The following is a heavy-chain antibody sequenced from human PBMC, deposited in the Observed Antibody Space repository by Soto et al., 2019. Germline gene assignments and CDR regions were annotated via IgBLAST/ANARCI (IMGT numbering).Heavy chain of an antibody. V-gene: IGHV3-23*01. J-gene: IGHJ4*02. CDR3: AGTPRGFVEMATIE. CDR2: ISGSGGST. CDR1: GFTFSSYA. D-gene: IGHD5-12*01. Sequence: GGSLRLSCAASGFTFSSYAMSWVRQAPGKGLEWVSAISGSGGSTYYADSVKGRFTISRDNSKNTLYLQMNSLRAEDTAVYYCAGTPRGFVEMATIEWGQGTLVTVSS.